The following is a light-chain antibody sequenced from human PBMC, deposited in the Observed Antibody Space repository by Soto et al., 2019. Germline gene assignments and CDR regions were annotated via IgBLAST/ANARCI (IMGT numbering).Light chain of an antibody. V-gene: IGLV1-44*01. Sequence: QPPSAFGTPGRRVTFPCFGRGPNIGTSSVHWFQQLPGTAPKLLISPTNQRPSGVPERFSGSKSGTSASLAISGLQSEDEADYYCAAWDDSLNGHVFGTGTKVTVL. J-gene: IGLJ1*01. CDR2: PTN. CDR3: AAWDDSLNGHV. CDR1: GPNIGTSS.